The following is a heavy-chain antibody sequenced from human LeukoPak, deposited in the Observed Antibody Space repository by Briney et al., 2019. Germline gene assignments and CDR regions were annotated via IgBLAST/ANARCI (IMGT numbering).Heavy chain of an antibody. V-gene: IGHV1-8*01. CDR1: GYTFTSYD. J-gene: IGHJ6*03. CDR3: ARGRRATFGVVAQSYYYYMDV. CDR2: MNPNSGNT. D-gene: IGHD3-3*01. Sequence: GASVKVSCKASGYTFTSYDINWVRQATGQGLEWMGWMNPNSGNTGYAQKFQGRVTMTRNTSISTAYMELSSLRSEDTAVYYCARGRRATFGVVAQSYYYYMDVWGKGTTVTVSS.